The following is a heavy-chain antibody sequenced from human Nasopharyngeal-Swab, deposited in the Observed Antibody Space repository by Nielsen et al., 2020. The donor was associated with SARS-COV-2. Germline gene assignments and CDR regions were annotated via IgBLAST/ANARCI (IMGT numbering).Heavy chain of an antibody. CDR3: ARSGGSAWFDP. CDR1: GFIFSRYV. J-gene: IGHJ5*02. Sequence: GESLKISCAASGFIFSRYVINWVRQAPGKGLEWVSAISGSGGSTYYADSVKGRFTITRDNSKKTVYLQMNSLRAEDSAIYYCARSGGSAWFDPWGQGTLVTVSS. V-gene: IGHV3-23*01. CDR2: ISGSGGST. D-gene: IGHD3-10*01.